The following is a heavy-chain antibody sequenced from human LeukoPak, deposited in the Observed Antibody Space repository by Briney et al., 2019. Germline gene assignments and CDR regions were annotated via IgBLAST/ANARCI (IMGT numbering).Heavy chain of an antibody. J-gene: IGHJ4*02. CDR2: INPNSGGT. D-gene: IGHD1-26*01. Sequence: ASVKVSCKASGYTFTGYYMHWVRQAPGQGLEWMGWINPNSGGTNYAQKFQGRVTMTEDTSTDTAYMELSSLRSEDTAVYYCATGSPAPIVGATYPFDYWSQGTLVTVSS. CDR1: GYTFTGYY. CDR3: ATGSPAPIVGATYPFDY. V-gene: IGHV1-2*02.